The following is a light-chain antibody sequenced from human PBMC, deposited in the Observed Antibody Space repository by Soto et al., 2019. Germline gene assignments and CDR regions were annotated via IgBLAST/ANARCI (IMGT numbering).Light chain of an antibody. Sequence: QSALTQPASVSGSPGQSITISCTGTSGDVGGYNYVSWYQQHPGKAHKLMIYDVSNRPSGVSNRFSGSKSGNTSSLTISWLQAEDEADYYCSSYTSSSTSVFGTGTKVTVL. V-gene: IGLV2-14*03. CDR3: SSYTSSSTSV. CDR2: DVS. J-gene: IGLJ1*01. CDR1: SGDVGGYNY.